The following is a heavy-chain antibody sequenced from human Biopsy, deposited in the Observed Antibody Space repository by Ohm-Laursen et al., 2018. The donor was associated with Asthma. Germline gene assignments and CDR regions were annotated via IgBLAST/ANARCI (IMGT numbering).Heavy chain of an antibody. CDR1: GYTFINYV. CDR3: ARTYFDFLTGQVHDAFAM. CDR2: FNPANGNT. J-gene: IGHJ3*02. V-gene: IGHV1-3*01. Sequence: ASVKVSCKASGYTFINYVIHWVRQAPGHSLEWMGWFNPANGNTKYSQKFQGRLTISRDTSASTAYMDLSSPRSEDTAVYYCARTYFDFLTGQVHDAFAMWGQGTMVTVSS. D-gene: IGHD3-9*01.